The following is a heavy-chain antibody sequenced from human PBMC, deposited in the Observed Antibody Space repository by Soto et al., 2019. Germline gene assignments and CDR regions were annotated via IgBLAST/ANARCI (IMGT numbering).Heavy chain of an antibody. J-gene: IGHJ5*02. V-gene: IGHV4-59*08. CDR1: GGSISSYY. CDR2: IYYTGTT. CDR3: VRLIGNSWLDT. Sequence: SETLSLTCTVSGGSISSYYWSWIRQPPGKGLEWIGYIYYTGTTNYNPSLKSRVTISVDTSKNQFSLKLNSVTPDDTAVYYCVRLIGNSWLDTWGQGTLVTVSS.